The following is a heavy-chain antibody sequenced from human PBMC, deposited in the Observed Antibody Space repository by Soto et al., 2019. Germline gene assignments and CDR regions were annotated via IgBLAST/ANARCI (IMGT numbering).Heavy chain of an antibody. CDR3: ARVTGFYGSGEIDY. V-gene: IGHV3-30-3*01. CDR2: TSFDGSNE. D-gene: IGHD3-10*01. CDR1: GFTFTGFA. Sequence: QVQLLESGGGVVQPGRSLRLSCAASGFTFTGFAMYWVRQAPGKGLEWVAVTSFDGSNEYYADFVEGRFTISRDNSKNPLYLQMNSLRPEDTAVYYCARVTGFYGSGEIDYWGQGTLVTVSS. J-gene: IGHJ4*02.